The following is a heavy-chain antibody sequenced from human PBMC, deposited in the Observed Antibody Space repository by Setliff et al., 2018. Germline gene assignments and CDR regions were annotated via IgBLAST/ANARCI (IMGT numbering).Heavy chain of an antibody. CDR1: GYTFTSYA. CDR2: INAGNGNT. D-gene: IGHD6-13*01. J-gene: IGHJ6*02. V-gene: IGHV1-3*01. Sequence: ASVKVSCKASGYTFTSYAMHWVRQAPGQRLEWMGWINAGNGNTKYSQKFQGRVTITRDTSASTAYMELSSLRSEDTAVYYCARAGGAYSSTPYYYYYGMAVWGQGTTVTVSS. CDR3: ARAGGAYSSTPYYYYYGMAV.